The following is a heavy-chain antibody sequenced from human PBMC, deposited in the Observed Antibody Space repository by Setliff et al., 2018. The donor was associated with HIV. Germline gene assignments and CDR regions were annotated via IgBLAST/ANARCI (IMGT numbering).Heavy chain of an antibody. J-gene: IGHJ3*02. CDR2: INPNSGGT. Sequence: ASVKVSCKASGYTFTDYYMHWVRQAPEQGLEWMGWINPNSGGTKSAQTFQGRVTMTRDTSINTAYMDLSRLRSDDTAIYYCARDKLEETAESLWGPMKNDAFDIWGPGTLVTVSS. CDR3: ARDKLEETAESLWGPMKNDAFDI. CDR1: GYTFTDYY. D-gene: IGHD2-21*01. V-gene: IGHV1-2*02.